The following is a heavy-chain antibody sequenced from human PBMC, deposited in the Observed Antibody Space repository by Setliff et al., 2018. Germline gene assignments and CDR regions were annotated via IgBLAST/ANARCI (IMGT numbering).Heavy chain of an antibody. V-gene: IGHV1-2*02. D-gene: IGHD6-19*01. CDR3: ARDLIAVAATTAFDI. Sequence: ASVKVSCKASGYIFTGHHLHWVRQAPGQGLEWMGWINPNSGGTNYAQKFQGRVTMTRDTSISTAYMELSRLRSDDTAMYYCARDLIAVAATTAFDIWGQGTMVTVSS. CDR2: INPNSGGT. J-gene: IGHJ3*02. CDR1: GYIFTGHH.